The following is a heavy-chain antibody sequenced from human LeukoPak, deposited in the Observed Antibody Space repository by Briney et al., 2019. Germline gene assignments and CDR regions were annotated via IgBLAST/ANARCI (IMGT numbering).Heavy chain of an antibody. V-gene: IGHV3-21*01. CDR2: ISSSSSCI. J-gene: IGHJ4*02. Sequence: GGPLRLSCAASGFTLSSYSMNWVRQAPGKGLEWVSSISSSSSCIYYADSVKGRFTISRDNAKNSLYLQMNSLRAEDTAVYYCARDGMTYYDILTGDFDYWGQGTLVTVSS. CDR1: GFTLSSYS. D-gene: IGHD3-9*01. CDR3: ARDGMTYYDILTGDFDY.